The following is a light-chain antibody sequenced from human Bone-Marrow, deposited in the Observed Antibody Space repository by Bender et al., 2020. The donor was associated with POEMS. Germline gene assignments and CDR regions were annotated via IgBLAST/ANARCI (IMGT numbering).Light chain of an antibody. J-gene: IGLJ2*01. CDR1: NLGNRY. Sequence: SLELTQLPYVSVSPGQTANITCSGINLGNRYVSWYQQGPGQAPVLIIFQDNRRPSGVPERFAGSTSGNTATLTITGTQAMDEADYYCMAWDKKTVHFGGGTKMTVL. CDR3: MAWDKKTVH. V-gene: IGLV3-1*01. CDR2: QDN.